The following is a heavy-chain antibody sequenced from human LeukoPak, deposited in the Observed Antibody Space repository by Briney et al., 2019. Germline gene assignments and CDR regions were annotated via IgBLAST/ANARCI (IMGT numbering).Heavy chain of an antibody. CDR3: ARHGIYYGLGSSYGLPDWFDP. Sequence: PSETLSLTCTVSGGSISSTRYYWGWIRHPPGQGLEWHGSIYFSGNTSYNPCLNSRVTMYVDRSKNQFCLKLSSVTAADTAVYYCARHGIYYGLGSSYGLPDWFDPWGQGTQVTVSS. CDR2: IYFSGNT. V-gene: IGHV4-39*01. J-gene: IGHJ5*02. D-gene: IGHD3-10*01. CDR1: GGSISSTRYY.